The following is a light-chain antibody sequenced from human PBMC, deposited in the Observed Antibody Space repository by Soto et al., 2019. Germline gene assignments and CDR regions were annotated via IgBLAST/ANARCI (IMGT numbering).Light chain of an antibody. V-gene: IGLV2-8*01. CDR3: SSFASSNTFV. CDR1: SSDVCAYDY. CDR2: EVT. Sequence: QSVLTQPPSASGSPGQSVTISCTGTSSDVCAYDYVSWYQQHPGEAPKLMIYEVTKRPSGVPDRFSGSKSGNTASLTVSGLQTEDEADYYCSSFASSNTFVFGAGTKLTVL. J-gene: IGLJ1*01.